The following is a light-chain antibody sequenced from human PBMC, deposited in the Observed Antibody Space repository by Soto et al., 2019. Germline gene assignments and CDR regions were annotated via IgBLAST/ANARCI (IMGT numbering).Light chain of an antibody. CDR3: CSLTTSHTYV. CDR1: SSDVGGYAY. CDR2: HVT. Sequence: QSALTQPASVSGSPGQSITISCTGTSSDVGGYAYVSWYQQYPGKAPKLMIYHVTYRPSGVSNRYSGSKSGNSASLTISGLQADDEADYYCCSLTTSHTYVFGSGTKLTVL. V-gene: IGLV2-14*01. J-gene: IGLJ1*01.